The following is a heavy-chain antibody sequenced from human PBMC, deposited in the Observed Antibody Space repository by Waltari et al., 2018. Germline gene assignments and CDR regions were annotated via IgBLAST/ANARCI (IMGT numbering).Heavy chain of an antibody. J-gene: IGHJ2*01. CDR2: IYSGGST. CDR1: GVTFRSTY. CDR3: ARDPYFDL. Sequence: EVQLVESGGGLIQPGGSLRLSCAASGVTFRSTYMSWVRQAPGKGLEWVSVIYSGGSTYYADSVKGRFTISRDNSKNTLYLQMNSLRAEDTAVYYCARDPYFDLWGRGTLVTVSS. V-gene: IGHV3-53*01.